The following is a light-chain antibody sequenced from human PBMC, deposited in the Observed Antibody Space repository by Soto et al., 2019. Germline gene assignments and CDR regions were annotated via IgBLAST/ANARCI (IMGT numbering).Light chain of an antibody. Sequence: SAYTVAAAVGHRVTNTCRASQGISSYLGWYQQKPGKAPKLLIYGASTLQSEVPSRFSGSGSVTDFTLTIRSLQPDEFTPSYCEHPNKSPSPVAGGTRLEIK. CDR1: QGISSY. CDR2: GAS. J-gene: IGKJ4*01. V-gene: IGKV1-9*01. CDR3: EHPNKSPSP.